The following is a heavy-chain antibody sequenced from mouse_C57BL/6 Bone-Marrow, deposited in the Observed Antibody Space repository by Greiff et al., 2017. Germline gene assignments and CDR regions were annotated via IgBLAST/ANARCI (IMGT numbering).Heavy chain of an antibody. J-gene: IGHJ4*01. D-gene: IGHD2-4*01. CDR1: GYTFTSYW. Sequence: QVQLQQSGAELAKPGASVKLSCKASGYTFTSYWLHWVKQRPGQGLEWIGYITPSSGYTKYNQKFKDKATLTADKSSSTAYMQLSSLTYEDAAVYYCAYYDYGLYAMDYWGQGTSVTVSS. CDR3: AYYDYGLYAMDY. V-gene: IGHV1-7*01. CDR2: ITPSSGYT.